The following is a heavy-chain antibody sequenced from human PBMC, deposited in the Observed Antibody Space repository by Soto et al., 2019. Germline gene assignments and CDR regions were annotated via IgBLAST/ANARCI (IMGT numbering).Heavy chain of an antibody. J-gene: IGHJ3*02. CDR3: TTDRIPEAGYALKI. CDR2: IKSKTDGGTT. V-gene: IGHV3-15*01. D-gene: IGHD2-2*01. CDR1: GFTFSNAW. Sequence: EVQLVESGGGLVKPGGSLRLSCSASGFTFSNAWMSWVRQAPGKGLEWVGRIKSKTDGGTTDYAAPVKGRFTISRDDSKTTLCLQMNSLKTEDTAMYYCTTDRIPEAGYALKIWGHGTMVTVSS.